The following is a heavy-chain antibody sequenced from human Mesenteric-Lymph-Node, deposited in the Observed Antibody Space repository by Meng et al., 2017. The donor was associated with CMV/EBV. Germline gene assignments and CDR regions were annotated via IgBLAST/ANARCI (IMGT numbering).Heavy chain of an antibody. CDR1: GGSISSYY. Sequence: SETLSLTCTVSGGSISSYYWSWIRQPPGKGLEWIGYIYYSGSTNYNPSLKSRVTISVDTSKNQFSLKLSSVTAADTAVYYCARDSGGVVVRYGMDVWGQGTTVTVSS. CDR2: IYYSGST. J-gene: IGHJ6*02. D-gene: IGHD3-3*01. CDR3: ARDSGGVVVRYGMDV. V-gene: IGHV4-59*01.